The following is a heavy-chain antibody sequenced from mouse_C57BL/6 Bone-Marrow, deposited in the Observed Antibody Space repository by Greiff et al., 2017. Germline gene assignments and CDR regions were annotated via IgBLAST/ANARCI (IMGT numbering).Heavy chain of an antibody. J-gene: IGHJ1*03. D-gene: IGHD1-2*01. CDR1: GYTFTSYW. Sequence: VQLQQPGAELVRPGSSVKLSCKASGYTFTSYWMDWVKQRPGQGLEWIGNIYPSDSETHYNQKFKDKATLTVDKSSSTAYMQLSSLTSEDSAVYYCARRGSSANGYFDVWGTGTTVTVSS. V-gene: IGHV1-61*01. CDR3: ARRGSSANGYFDV. CDR2: IYPSDSET.